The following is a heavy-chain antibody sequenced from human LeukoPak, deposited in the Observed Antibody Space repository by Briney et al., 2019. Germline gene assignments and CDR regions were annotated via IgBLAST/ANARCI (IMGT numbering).Heavy chain of an antibody. Sequence: SETLSLTCTVSGGSISSYYWSWTRQPAGKGLEWIGRIDTSGNTNYKPSLKSRVTMSVDTSKNQFSLKLSSVTAADTAVYYCARVSSSWYQDWYFDLWGRGTLVTVSS. CDR3: ARVSSSWYQDWYFDL. CDR2: IDTSGNT. V-gene: IGHV4-4*07. J-gene: IGHJ2*01. CDR1: GGSISSYY. D-gene: IGHD6-13*01.